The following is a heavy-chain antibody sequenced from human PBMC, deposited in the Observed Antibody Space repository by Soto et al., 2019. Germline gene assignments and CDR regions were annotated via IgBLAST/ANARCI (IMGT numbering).Heavy chain of an antibody. CDR1: GGTFSSYA. J-gene: IGHJ2*01. Sequence: QVQLVQSGAEVKKPGSSVKVSCKASGGTFSSYAISWVRQAPGQGLECMGGIIPIFGTANYAQKFQGRVTITADESTSKAYMELSSLRSEDTAVYYCAVEMATIAPWWYFDLWGRGTLVTVSS. V-gene: IGHV1-69*12. D-gene: IGHD5-12*01. CDR2: IIPIFGTA. CDR3: AVEMATIAPWWYFDL.